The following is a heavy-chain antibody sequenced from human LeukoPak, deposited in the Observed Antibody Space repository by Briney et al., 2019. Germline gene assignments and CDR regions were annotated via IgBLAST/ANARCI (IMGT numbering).Heavy chain of an antibody. Sequence: VASVKLSCKASGYVFTAYYLHLERLAPGPGLEWMGWMNVYSGDATYAQKFHVRVTFTRDTSISTAYMELNTLTSDDTAVYYCARPGNWWFDPWGQGTLVTVSS. V-gene: IGHV1-2*02. D-gene: IGHD3-10*01. CDR2: MNVYSGDA. J-gene: IGHJ5*02. CDR1: GYVFTAYY. CDR3: ARPGNWWFDP.